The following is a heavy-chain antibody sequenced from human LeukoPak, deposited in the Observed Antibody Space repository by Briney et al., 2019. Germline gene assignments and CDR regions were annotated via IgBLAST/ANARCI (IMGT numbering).Heavy chain of an antibody. V-gene: IGHV3-30*02. D-gene: IGHD5-24*01. Sequence: GGSLRLSCAASGFTFSSYGMHWVRQAPGKGLEWVAFIRYDGSNKYYADSVKGRFTISRDNSKNTLYLQMNSLRAEDTAVYYCAKEQRWLQPFDYWGQGTLVTVSS. CDR2: IRYDGSNK. J-gene: IGHJ4*02. CDR1: GFTFSSYG. CDR3: AKEQRWLQPFDY.